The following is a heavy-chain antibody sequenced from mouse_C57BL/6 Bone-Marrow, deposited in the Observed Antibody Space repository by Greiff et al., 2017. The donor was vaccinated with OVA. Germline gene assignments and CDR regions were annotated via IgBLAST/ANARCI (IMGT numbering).Heavy chain of an antibody. J-gene: IGHJ3*01. V-gene: IGHV5-17*01. CDR3: ARSDGYPWFAY. CDR2: ISSGSSTI. Sequence: EVQLVESGGGLVKPGGSLKLSCAASGFTFSDYGMHWVRQAPEKGLEWVAYISSGSSTIYYADTVKGRFTISRDNAKNTLFLQMTSLRSEDTAMYYCARSDGYPWFAYWGQGTLVTVSA. CDR1: GFTFSDYG. D-gene: IGHD2-3*01.